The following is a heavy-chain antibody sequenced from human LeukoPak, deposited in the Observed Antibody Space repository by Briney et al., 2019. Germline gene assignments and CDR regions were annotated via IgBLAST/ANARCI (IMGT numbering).Heavy chain of an antibody. Sequence: SETLSLTCTVSGGSISSGGYYWSWIRQHPGKGLEWIGYIYYSGSTYYNPSLKSRVTISVDTSKNQFSLKLSSVTAADTAVYYCARVWSPVVTARYYFDYWGQGTLVTVSS. D-gene: IGHD2-21*02. CDR2: IYYSGST. CDR1: GGSISSGGYY. V-gene: IGHV4-31*03. J-gene: IGHJ4*02. CDR3: ARVWSPVVTARYYFDY.